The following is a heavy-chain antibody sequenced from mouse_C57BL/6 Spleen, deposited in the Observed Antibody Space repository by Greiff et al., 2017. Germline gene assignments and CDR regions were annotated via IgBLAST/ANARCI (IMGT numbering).Heavy chain of an antibody. Sequence: EVQLQQSGPELVKPGASVKISCKASGYTFTDYYMNWVKQSHGKSLEWIGDINPNNGGTSYNQKFKGKATLTVDKSSSTAYMELRSLTSEDSAVYYCAREGVYYYGSRFAYWGQGTLVTVSA. J-gene: IGHJ3*01. V-gene: IGHV1-26*01. CDR3: AREGVYYYGSRFAY. CDR2: INPNNGGT. D-gene: IGHD1-1*01. CDR1: GYTFTDYY.